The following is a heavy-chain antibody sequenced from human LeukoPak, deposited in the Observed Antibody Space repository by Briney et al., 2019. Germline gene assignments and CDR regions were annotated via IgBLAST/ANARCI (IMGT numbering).Heavy chain of an antibody. CDR2: ISSYNGNT. J-gene: IGHJ3*02. Sequence: AGSVKVSCKASGYTFTSYGISWVRQAPGQGLEWLGLISSYNGNTNYAQKLQGRVTMTRDTSTRKEYMEPRSLRSDNTAVYYCATDREGFGRWELLPRDAFDIWGQGTMVTVSS. D-gene: IGHD1-26*01. CDR3: ATDREGFGRWELLPRDAFDI. V-gene: IGHV1-18*01. CDR1: GYTFTSYG.